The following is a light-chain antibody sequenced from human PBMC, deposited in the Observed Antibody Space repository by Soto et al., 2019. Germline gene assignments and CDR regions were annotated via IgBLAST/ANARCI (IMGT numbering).Light chain of an antibody. CDR2: GVT. J-gene: IGLJ1*01. CDR1: SSDVGGYNY. V-gene: IGLV2-8*01. Sequence: SALTQPPSASGSPGQSVTISCTGTSSDVGGYNYVSWYQLHPGKAPKLMIYGVTKRPSGVPDRFSGSKSGNTASLTVSGLQAEDEADYYCSSYAGSNNYVFGTGTKVTV. CDR3: SSYAGSNNYV.